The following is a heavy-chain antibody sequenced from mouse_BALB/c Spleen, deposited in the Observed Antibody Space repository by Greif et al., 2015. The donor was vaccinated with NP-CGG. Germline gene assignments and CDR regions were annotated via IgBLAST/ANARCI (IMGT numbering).Heavy chain of an antibody. CDR1: GFTFSSFG. V-gene: IGHV5-17*02. J-gene: IGHJ2*01. Sequence: EVKLVESGGGLVQPGGSRKLSCAASGFTFSSFGMHWVRQAPEKGLEWVAYISSGSSTIYYADTVKGRFTISRDNPKNTLFLQMTSLRSEDTAMYYCARSDYYSSSFYYFDYWGQGTTLTVSS. D-gene: IGHD1-1*01. CDR2: ISSGSSTI. CDR3: ARSDYYSSSFYYFDY.